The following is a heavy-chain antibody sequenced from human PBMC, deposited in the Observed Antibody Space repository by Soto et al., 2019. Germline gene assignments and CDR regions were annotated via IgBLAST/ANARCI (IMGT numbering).Heavy chain of an antibody. Sequence: PGGSVRLSCAASGFTFSNFGLNWVRQAAGEGLEWVAVVSSDGRDKYYADSVKGRFTISRDNAENTLYLQMNSVRAQDTAVYYCGKEQSTTSRYGMEVWGKGTKVTASS. CDR1: GFTFSNFG. J-gene: IGHJ6*04. V-gene: IGHV3-30*18. CDR3: GKEQSTTSRYGMEV. D-gene: IGHD2-2*01. CDR2: VSSDGRDK.